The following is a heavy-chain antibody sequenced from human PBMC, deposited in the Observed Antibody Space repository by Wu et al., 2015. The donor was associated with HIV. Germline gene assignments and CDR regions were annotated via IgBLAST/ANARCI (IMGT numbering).Heavy chain of an antibody. V-gene: IGHV1-69*18. D-gene: IGHD6-13*01. J-gene: IGHJ4*02. CDR3: ARELGTVVAAAARLDY. Sequence: QVQLVQSGAEVKKPGSSVKVSCKASGGTFSSYAISWVRQVPGQGLEWMGRITPIFGTANYAQKFQGRVTITADESTSTAYMELSSLRSEDTAVYYCARELGTVVAAAARLDYWGQGTLVTVSS. CDR2: ITPIFGTA. CDR1: GGTFSSYA.